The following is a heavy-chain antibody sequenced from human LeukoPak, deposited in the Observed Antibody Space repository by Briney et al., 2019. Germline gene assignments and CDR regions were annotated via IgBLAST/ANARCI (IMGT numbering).Heavy chain of an antibody. Sequence: GGSLRLSCAASGFTFSSYGMHWVRQAPGKGLEWVAVIWYDGSNKYYADSVRGRFTISRDNSKNTLYLQMNSLRAEDTAVYYCARDPVAYCGGDCYYYFDYWGQGTLVTVSS. CDR1: GFTFSSYG. D-gene: IGHD2-21*02. CDR3: ARDPVAYCGGDCYYYFDY. V-gene: IGHV3-33*01. J-gene: IGHJ4*02. CDR2: IWYDGSNK.